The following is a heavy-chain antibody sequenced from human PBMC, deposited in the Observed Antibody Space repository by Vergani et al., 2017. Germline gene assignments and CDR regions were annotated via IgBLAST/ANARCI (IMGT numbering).Heavy chain of an antibody. D-gene: IGHD3-10*01. Sequence: QVQLVESGGGVVPPGRSLRLSCAASGFTFSDYYMSWIRQAPGKGLEWVSYISSSGSTIYYADSVKGRFTISRDNAKNSLYLQMNSLRAEDTAVYYCARTMVRYDYFDYWGQGTLVTVSS. CDR2: ISSSGSTI. CDR3: ARTMVRYDYFDY. CDR1: GFTFSDYY. V-gene: IGHV3-11*01. J-gene: IGHJ4*02.